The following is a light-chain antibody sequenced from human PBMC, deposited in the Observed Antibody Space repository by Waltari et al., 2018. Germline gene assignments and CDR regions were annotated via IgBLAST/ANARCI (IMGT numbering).Light chain of an antibody. J-gene: IGLJ2*01. CDR1: SSDVGGYNY. CDR3: SSDTTGSTHVV. Sequence: QSALTQPASVSGSPGQSITISCTGASSDVGGYNYVSWYQQHPGKAPKLMIYDVSNRPSGVSNRFSGSKSGNTASLTISGLQAEDEADYYCSSDTTGSTHVVFGGGTKLTVL. CDR2: DVS. V-gene: IGLV2-14*03.